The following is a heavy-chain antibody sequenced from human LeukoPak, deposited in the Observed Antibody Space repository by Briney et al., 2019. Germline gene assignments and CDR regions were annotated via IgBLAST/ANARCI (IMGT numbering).Heavy chain of an antibody. CDR2: ISAYNGNT. J-gene: IGHJ4*02. CDR1: GYTFTSYG. CDR3: ARDLWDY. D-gene: IGHD3-10*01. Sequence: ASVKVSCKASGYTFTSYGISWVRQAPGQGLEWMGWISAYNGNTNYAQKFQGRVTMTRDTSISTAYMELSRLRSDDTAVYYCARDLWDYWGQGTLVTVSS. V-gene: IGHV1-18*01.